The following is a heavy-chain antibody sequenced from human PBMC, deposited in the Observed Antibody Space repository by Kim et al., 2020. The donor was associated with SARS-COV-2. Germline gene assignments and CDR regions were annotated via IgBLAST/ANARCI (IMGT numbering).Heavy chain of an antibody. CDR3: ARGATIFEPFYFDF. V-gene: IGHV4-30-2*01. J-gene: IGHJ4*02. D-gene: IGHD3-3*01. Sequence: YNPSLNSRVTISVDRSKNQFSLKLNSVIAADTAVYYCARGATIFEPFYFDFWGQGSLVTVSS.